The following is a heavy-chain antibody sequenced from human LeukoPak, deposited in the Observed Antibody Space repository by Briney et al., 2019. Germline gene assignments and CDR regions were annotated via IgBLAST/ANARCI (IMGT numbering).Heavy chain of an antibody. D-gene: IGHD3-10*01. Sequence: PSETLSLTCAVYGGSFSGYYWSWIRQPPGKGLEWIGEINHSGSTNYNPSLKSRVTMSVDTSKNQFSLKLSSVTAADTAVYYCAVTMVRGVSGMDVWGQGTTVTVSS. CDR3: AVTMVRGVSGMDV. J-gene: IGHJ6*02. V-gene: IGHV4-34*01. CDR1: GGSFSGYY. CDR2: INHSGST.